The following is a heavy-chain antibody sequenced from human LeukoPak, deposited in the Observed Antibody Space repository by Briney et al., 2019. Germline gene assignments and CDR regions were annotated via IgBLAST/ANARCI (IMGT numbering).Heavy chain of an antibody. J-gene: IGHJ4*02. D-gene: IGHD1-26*01. CDR1: GFTFSRYT. Sequence: GGSLRLSCAVSGFTFSRYTMHWVRQAPGQGLEWVAVISIDGNTKYHADSVRGRFTISRDNSKNTLYLQMNSLRTEDTAVYFCARDHDSGGGGGYWGQGTLVTVSS. V-gene: IGHV3-30-3*01. CDR3: ARDHDSGGGGGY. CDR2: ISIDGNTK.